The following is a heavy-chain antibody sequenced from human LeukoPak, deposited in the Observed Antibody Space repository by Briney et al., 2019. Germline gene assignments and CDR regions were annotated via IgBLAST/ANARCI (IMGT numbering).Heavy chain of an antibody. D-gene: IGHD3-10*02. CDR3: ARHLFGWRDHNFDH. V-gene: IGHV4-39*01. CDR1: GGSISSSSYY. CDR2: IYYSGST. Sequence: SETLSLTCTVSGGSISSSSYYWGWIRQPPGKGLEWIGSIYYSGSTYYNPSLKSRVTISVDTSKNQFSLKLSSVTAADTAVYYCARHLFGWRDHNFDHWGQGTLVTVSS. J-gene: IGHJ4*02.